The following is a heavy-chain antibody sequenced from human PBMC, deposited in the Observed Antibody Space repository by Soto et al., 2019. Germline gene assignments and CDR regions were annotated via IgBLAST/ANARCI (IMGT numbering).Heavy chain of an antibody. V-gene: IGHV1-3*01. Sequence: QVQLVQSGAEVKKPGASVKVSCKASGYTFTSYDMHWVRQAPGQRLEWMGWINAGNGNTKYSQKFQGRVTITSDTSASKAYMQLSRLRAEHTAVYYCARTYYGSGGHGIWFDPWGQGTLVTVSS. J-gene: IGHJ5*02. CDR2: INAGNGNT. CDR3: ARTYYGSGGHGIWFDP. D-gene: IGHD3-10*01. CDR1: GYTFTSYD.